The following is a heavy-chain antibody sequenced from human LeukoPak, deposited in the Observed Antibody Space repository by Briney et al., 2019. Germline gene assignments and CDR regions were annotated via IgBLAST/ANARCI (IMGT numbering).Heavy chain of an antibody. J-gene: IGHJ4*02. V-gene: IGHV4-30-4*01. CDR3: ASAPFENYFDY. CDR1: GGSISSGDYY. CDR2: IYYSGST. D-gene: IGHD2/OR15-2a*01. Sequence: SQTLSLTCTVSGGSISSGDYYWSWIRQPPGKGLEWIGYIYYSGSTYYNPSLKSRVTISVDTSKNQFSLKLSSVTAADTAVYCCASAPFENYFDYWGQGTLVTVSS.